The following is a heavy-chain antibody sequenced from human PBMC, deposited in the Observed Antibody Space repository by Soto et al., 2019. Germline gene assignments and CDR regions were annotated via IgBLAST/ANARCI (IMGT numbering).Heavy chain of an antibody. CDR2: IYYSGST. D-gene: IGHD2-15*01. V-gene: IGHV4-31*03. CDR1: GGSISSGGYY. J-gene: IGHJ4*02. CDR3: ARASLFYCSGSSCYSSGFDY. Sequence: QVQLQESGPGLVKPSQTLSLTCTVSGGSISSGGYYWSWIRQHPGKGLEWIGYIYYSGSTYYNPSLKSRVTISVDTSKNQFSLKLSSVTAADTAVYYCARASLFYCSGSSCYSSGFDYWGRGTLVTVSS.